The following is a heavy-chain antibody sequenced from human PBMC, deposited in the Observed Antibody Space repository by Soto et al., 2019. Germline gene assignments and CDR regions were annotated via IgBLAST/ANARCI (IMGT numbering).Heavy chain of an antibody. V-gene: IGHV1-69*01. D-gene: IGHD4-17*01. CDR2: IIPDFGTA. J-gene: IGHJ6*02. CDR3: ARGFPSGDYNDYYYGMDV. Sequence: QVQLVQSGTEVKKPGSSVKVSCKASGGTFSSYGINWVRQAPGQGLEWMGGIIPDFGTANYAQRFHGRVTITADESTSTVYMEVISLRSEDTAVYYCARGFPSGDYNDYYYGMDVWGQGTTVTVSS. CDR1: GGTFSSYG.